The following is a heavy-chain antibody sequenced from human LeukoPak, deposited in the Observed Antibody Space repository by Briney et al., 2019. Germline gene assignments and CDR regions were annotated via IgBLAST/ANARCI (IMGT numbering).Heavy chain of an antibody. CDR2: IYYSGST. CDR1: GGSISSYY. Sequence: SETLSLTCTVSGGSISSYYCSWIRQPPGKGLEWIGYIYYSGSTNYNPSLKSRVTISVDTSKNQFSLKLRSVTAADTAVYYCARGRLGSCSGGNRYDFYGMDVWGQGTTVTVSS. V-gene: IGHV4-59*01. D-gene: IGHD2-15*01. CDR3: ARGRLGSCSGGNRYDFYGMDV. J-gene: IGHJ6*02.